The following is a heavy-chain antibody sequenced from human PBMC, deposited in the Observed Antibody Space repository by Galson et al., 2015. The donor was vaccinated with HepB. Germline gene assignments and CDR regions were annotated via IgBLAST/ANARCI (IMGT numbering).Heavy chain of an antibody. D-gene: IGHD3-22*01. CDR2: ISYDGSKK. V-gene: IGHV3-30*04. Sequence: SLRLSCAASGFSFRSYAMHWVRQAPGKGLEWVAVISYDGSKKYYAESVKGRFTISRDNSKNTLYLQMNSLRAEDTAVYYCARADPTSGPYDSSGYYLGSPFDYWGQGTLVTVSS. CDR3: ARADPTSGPYDSSGYYLGSPFDY. J-gene: IGHJ4*02. CDR1: GFSFRSYA.